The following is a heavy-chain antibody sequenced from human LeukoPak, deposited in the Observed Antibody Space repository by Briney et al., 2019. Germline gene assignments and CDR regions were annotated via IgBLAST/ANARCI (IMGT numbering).Heavy chain of an antibody. CDR2: IYTSGST. CDR3: ARVYEYSSSSYYYYMDV. J-gene: IGHJ6*03. Sequence: SETLSLTCTVSGGSISSYYWSWIRQPAGKGLEWIGRIYTSGSTNYNPSLKSRVTMSVDTSKNQFSLKLSSVTAADTAVYYCARVYEYSSSSYYYYMDVWGKGTTVTVSS. CDR1: GGSISSYY. D-gene: IGHD6-6*01. V-gene: IGHV4-4*07.